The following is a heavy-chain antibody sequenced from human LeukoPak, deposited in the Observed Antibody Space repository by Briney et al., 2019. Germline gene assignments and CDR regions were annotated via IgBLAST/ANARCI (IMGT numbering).Heavy chain of an antibody. CDR3: ARDKSVATAPRHPFDY. J-gene: IGHJ4*02. V-gene: IGHV1-18*01. CDR1: GYASNVYG. Sequence: ASVKVSCKPSGYASNVYGISWVRQAPGRGLEWLGWISGYNYNTNYAQMFRGRVTMTIDTSTITAYMELRSLTSDDTAVYYCARDKSVATAPRHPFDYWGEGTLITVSS. CDR2: ISGYNYNT. D-gene: IGHD5-12*01.